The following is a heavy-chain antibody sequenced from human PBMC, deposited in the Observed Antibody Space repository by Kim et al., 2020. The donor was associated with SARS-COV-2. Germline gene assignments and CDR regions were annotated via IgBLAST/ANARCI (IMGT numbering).Heavy chain of an antibody. CDR3: VRDGVGAPPLDY. Sequence: RYADSVRGRFTISRDNARNTLFLQMTSLRPDDTAVYYCVRDGVGAPPLDYWGQGTLVTASS. J-gene: IGHJ4*02. D-gene: IGHD1-26*01. V-gene: IGHV3-74*01.